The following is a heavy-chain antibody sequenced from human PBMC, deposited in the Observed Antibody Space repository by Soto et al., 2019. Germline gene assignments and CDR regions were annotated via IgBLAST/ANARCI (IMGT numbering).Heavy chain of an antibody. J-gene: IGHJ4*02. D-gene: IGHD2-15*01. Sequence: LRLSCAASGFTFSSYAMGWVRQGPGKGLEWVAVVSIGGSTHYADSVRGRFTISRDNSKNTLSLQMNSLTAEDTAVYFCAKRRGAGGHFDYRGQGALVTVSS. CDR3: AKRRGAGGHFDY. CDR1: GFTFSSYA. V-gene: IGHV3-23*01. CDR2: VSIGGST.